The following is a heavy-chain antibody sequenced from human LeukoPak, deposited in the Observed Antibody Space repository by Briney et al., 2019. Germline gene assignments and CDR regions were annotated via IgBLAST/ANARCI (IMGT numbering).Heavy chain of an antibody. J-gene: IGHJ4*02. CDR2: IYTSGST. CDR3: ARAAVTTTYFDF. CDR1: GGSISSISYY. Sequence: SETLSLTCTVSGGSISSISYYWRWIRQPAGTGLEWIGRIYTSGSTNYNPSLKSRVTISVDTSKNQFSLRLSSVTAADTALYYCARAAVTTTYFDFWGQGTLVTVSS. V-gene: IGHV4-61*02. D-gene: IGHD4-17*01.